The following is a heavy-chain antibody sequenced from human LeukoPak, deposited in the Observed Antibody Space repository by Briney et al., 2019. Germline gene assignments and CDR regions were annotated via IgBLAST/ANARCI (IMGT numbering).Heavy chain of an antibody. Sequence: PSETLSLTCTVSGDSVRSGSHYWSWIRQPPGKGLEWIGYIYYSGSTYYNPSLKSRVTMSVDTSKNQFSLKLSSVTAADTAVYFCVRESGSYYGSGTYLLFDQWGQGTLVTVSS. V-gene: IGHV4-31*03. D-gene: IGHD3-10*01. CDR2: IYYSGST. CDR1: GDSVRSGSHY. J-gene: IGHJ4*02. CDR3: VRESGSYYGSGTYLLFDQ.